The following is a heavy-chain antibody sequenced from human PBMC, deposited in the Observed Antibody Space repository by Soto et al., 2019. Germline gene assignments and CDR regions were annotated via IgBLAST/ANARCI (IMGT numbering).Heavy chain of an antibody. J-gene: IGHJ4*02. CDR3: AGEANSGPFSY. V-gene: IGHV4-59*01. CDR1: GGSISSYY. CDR2: IYYSGST. D-gene: IGHD1-26*01. Sequence: SETLSLTCTVSGGSISSYYWSWIRQPPGKGLEWIGYIYYSGSTNYNPSLKSRVTISVDTSKNQFSLKLSSVTAADTAVYYCAGEANSGPFSYWGQRTLVTVSS.